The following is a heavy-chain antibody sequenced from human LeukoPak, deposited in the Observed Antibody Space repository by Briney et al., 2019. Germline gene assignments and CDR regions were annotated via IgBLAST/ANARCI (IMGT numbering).Heavy chain of an antibody. CDR2: IYYRGST. CDR3: ARDIAAALYNWFDP. J-gene: IGHJ5*02. Sequence: SETLSLTCTVSGGSISSSSYYWGWIRQPPGQGLEWIGSIYYRGSTYYNPSLKSRVTMSVDTSKNQFSLKLSSVTAADTAVYYCARDIAAALYNWFDPWGQGTLVTVSS. D-gene: IGHD6-13*01. V-gene: IGHV4-39*07. CDR1: GGSISSSSYY.